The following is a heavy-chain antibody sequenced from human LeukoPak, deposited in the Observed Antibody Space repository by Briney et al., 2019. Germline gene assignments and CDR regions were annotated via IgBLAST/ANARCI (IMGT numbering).Heavy chain of an antibody. CDR3: ARGTYGGNPHDAFDI. V-gene: IGHV4-59*01. D-gene: IGHD4-23*01. CDR1: GGSISSYY. J-gene: IGHJ3*02. Sequence: PSETLSLTCTVSGGSISSYYWSWIRQPPGKGLEWIGYIYYSGSTNYNPSLKSRVTISVDTSKNQFSLKLSSVTAADTAVCYCARGTYGGNPHDAFDIWGQGTMVTVSS. CDR2: IYYSGST.